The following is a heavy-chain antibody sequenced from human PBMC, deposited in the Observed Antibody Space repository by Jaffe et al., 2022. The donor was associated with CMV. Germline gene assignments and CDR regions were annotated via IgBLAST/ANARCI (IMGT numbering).Heavy chain of an antibody. CDR2: IRPSGSIT. Sequence: QVQLVQSGTEVKKPGASVKVSCKASGYTFTNYFMHWVRQAPGQGLEWMATIRPSGSITVYSQKFQGRVIMTWDTSTSTVYMELSSLGFEDAAIYYCARELYCSGSTCQSFDYWGQGTLVTVSS. CDR1: GYTFTNYF. CDR3: ARELYCSGSTCQSFDY. J-gene: IGHJ4*02. D-gene: IGHD2-15*01. V-gene: IGHV1-46*01.